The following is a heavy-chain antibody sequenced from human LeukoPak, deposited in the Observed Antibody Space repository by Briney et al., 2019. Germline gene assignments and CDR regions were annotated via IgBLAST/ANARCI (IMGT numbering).Heavy chain of an antibody. CDR1: GSTFSNYW. D-gene: IGHD3-10*01. V-gene: IGHV3-53*01. J-gene: IGHJ6*03. CDR3: ARVWFGSGYYYYYMDV. Sequence: GGSLRLSCAASGSTFSNYWMNWVRQAPGKGLEWVSVIYSGGSTYYADSVKGRFTISRDNSKNTLYLQMNSLRAEDTAVYYCARVWFGSGYYYYYMDVWGKGTTVTISS. CDR2: IYSGGST.